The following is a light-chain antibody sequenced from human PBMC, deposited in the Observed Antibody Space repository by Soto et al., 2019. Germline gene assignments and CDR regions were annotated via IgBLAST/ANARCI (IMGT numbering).Light chain of an antibody. J-gene: IGLJ3*02. CDR2: LEGSGSY. V-gene: IGLV4-60*02. CDR3: ETWASNTRV. CDR1: SGHSSYI. Sequence: QSVLTQSSSASASLGSSVKLTCTLSSGHSSYIIAWHQQQPGKAPRYWMKLEGSGSYNKGSGVPDRFSGSSSGADRYLTISNLQFEDEADYYCETWASNTRVFGGGTKLTVL.